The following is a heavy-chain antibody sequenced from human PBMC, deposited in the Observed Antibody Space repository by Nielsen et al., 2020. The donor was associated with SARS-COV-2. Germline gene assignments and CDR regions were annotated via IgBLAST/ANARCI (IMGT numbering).Heavy chain of an antibody. V-gene: IGHV4-4*02. CDR3: ARDRRDLVPDYYLDQSFYGLDV. D-gene: IGHD3-9*01. CDR2: IYHSGST. J-gene: IGHJ6*02. Sequence: WIRQPPGKGLEWIGEIYHSGSTNYNPSLKSRVTISVDKSKNQFSLKLSSVTAADTAVYYCARDRRDLVPDYYLDQSFYGLDVWGQGTTVTVSS.